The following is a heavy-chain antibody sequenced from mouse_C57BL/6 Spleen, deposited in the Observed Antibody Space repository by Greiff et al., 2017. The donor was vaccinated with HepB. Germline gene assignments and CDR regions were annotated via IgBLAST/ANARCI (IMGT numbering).Heavy chain of an antibody. CDR2: ISYDGSN. V-gene: IGHV3-6*01. J-gene: IGHJ3*01. CDR1: GYSITSGYY. Sequence: ESGPGLVKPSQSMSLTCSVTGYSITSGYYWNWIRQFPGNKLEWMGYISYDGSNNYNPSLKNRISITRDTSKNQFFLKLNSVTTEDTATYYCARGDYYDYDGAAWFAYWGQGALVTVSA. CDR3: ARGDYYDYDGAAWFAY. D-gene: IGHD2-4*01.